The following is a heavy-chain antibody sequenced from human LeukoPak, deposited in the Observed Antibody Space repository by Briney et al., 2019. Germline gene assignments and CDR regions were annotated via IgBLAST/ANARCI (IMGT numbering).Heavy chain of an antibody. Sequence: SETLYLTCTVSGGSISSYYWSWIRQPPGKGLEWIGYIYYSGSTNYNPSLKSRVTISVDTSKNQFSLKLSSVTAADTAVYYCARAYYGGNTAFDYWGQGTLVTVSS. D-gene: IGHD4-23*01. CDR3: ARAYYGGNTAFDY. CDR2: IYYSGST. V-gene: IGHV4-59*01. J-gene: IGHJ4*02. CDR1: GGSISSYY.